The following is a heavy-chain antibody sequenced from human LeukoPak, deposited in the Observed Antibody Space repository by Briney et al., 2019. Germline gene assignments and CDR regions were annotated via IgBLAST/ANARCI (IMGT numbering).Heavy chain of an antibody. Sequence: GGSLRLSCAASGFTFSNYAMTWVRQAPGKGLEWVSAFGGSGGSTYYADSVKGRFTISRDNSKNTLYLQMNSLRAEDTAVYYCANEQQLDYWGQGTLVTVSS. CDR3: ANEQQLDY. CDR2: FGGSGGST. J-gene: IGHJ4*02. CDR1: GFTFSNYA. V-gene: IGHV3-23*01. D-gene: IGHD6-13*01.